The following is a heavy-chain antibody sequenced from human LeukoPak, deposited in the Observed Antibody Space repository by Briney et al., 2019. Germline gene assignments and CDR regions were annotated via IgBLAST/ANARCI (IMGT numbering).Heavy chain of an antibody. CDR1: GFTFSSYD. Sequence: GGSLRLSCAASGFTFSSYDMTWVRQAPGKGLEWVSTISESGVSTYYADSVKGRFTISRDNSKNTLYLQMNSLRAEDTAVYYCTKSNTRWGQGTLVTVSS. D-gene: IGHD4-11*01. CDR2: ISESGVST. CDR3: TKSNTR. V-gene: IGHV3-23*01. J-gene: IGHJ4*02.